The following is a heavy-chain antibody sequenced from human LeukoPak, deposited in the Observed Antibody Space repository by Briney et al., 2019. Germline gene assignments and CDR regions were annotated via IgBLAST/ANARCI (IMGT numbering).Heavy chain of an antibody. J-gene: IGHJ4*02. CDR3: ARQVGYCSDGTCYFNY. CDR2: ISTDGGHT. Sequence: GGSLRLSWAASGFTFTNYAMSWVRQAPGKGLEWVSAISTDGGHTTNADSVKGRFTLSRDNSRNTVYLQVNSLRAEDTARYYCARQVGYCSDGTCYFNYWGQGTLVTVSS. V-gene: IGHV3-23*01. D-gene: IGHD2-15*01. CDR1: GFTFTNYA.